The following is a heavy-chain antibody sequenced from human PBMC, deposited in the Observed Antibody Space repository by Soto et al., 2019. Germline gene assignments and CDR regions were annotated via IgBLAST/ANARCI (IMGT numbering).Heavy chain of an antibody. Sequence: SVKVSCKASGGTFSSYAISWVRQAPGQGLEWMGGIIPIFGTANYAQKFQGRVTITADESTSTAYMELSSLRSEDTAVYYCARDDSSGYYYPAKYFQHWGEGTLVTVSS. CDR1: GGTFSSYA. CDR2: IIPIFGTA. J-gene: IGHJ1*01. V-gene: IGHV1-69*13. D-gene: IGHD3-22*01. CDR3: ARDDSSGYYYPAKYFQH.